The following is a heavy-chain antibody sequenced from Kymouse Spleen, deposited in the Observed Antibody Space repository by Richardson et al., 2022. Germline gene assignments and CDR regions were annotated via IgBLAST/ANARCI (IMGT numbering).Heavy chain of an antibody. D-gene: IGHD6-13*01. CDR1: GGSISSYY. Sequence: QVQLQESGPGLVKPSETLSLTCTVSGGSISSYYWSWIRQPPGKGLEWIGYIYYSGSTNYNPSLKSRVTISVDTSKNQFSLKLSSVTAADTAVYYCARGGRSSSWYNWFDPWGQGTLVTVSS. V-gene: IGHV4-59*01. CDR3: ARGGRSSSWYNWFDP. CDR2: IYYSGST. J-gene: IGHJ5*02.